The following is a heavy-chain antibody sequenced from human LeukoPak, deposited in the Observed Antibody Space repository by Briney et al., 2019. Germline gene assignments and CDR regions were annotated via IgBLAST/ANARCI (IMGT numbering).Heavy chain of an antibody. V-gene: IGHV3-11*06. J-gene: IGHJ4*02. CDR1: GFTFSDYY. D-gene: IGHD1-14*01. Sequence: PGGSLRLSCAASGFTFSDYYMSWIRQAPGKGLEWVSYISSSSSYTNYADSVKGRFTISRDNAKNSLYLQMNSLRAEDTGVYYCTRDGKGGSRVGYYFDYWGQGTLVTVSS. CDR3: TRDGKGGSRVGYYFDY. CDR2: ISSSSSYT.